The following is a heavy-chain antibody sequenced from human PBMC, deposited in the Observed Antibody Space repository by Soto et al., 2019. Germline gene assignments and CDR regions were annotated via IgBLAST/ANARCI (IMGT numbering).Heavy chain of an antibody. V-gene: IGHV3-30-3*01. CDR3: ARGGDYYDSSGYYPHDYYYYYGMDV. J-gene: IGHJ6*02. Sequence: GGSLRLSCAASGFTFSSYAMHWVRQAPGKGLEWVAVISYDGSNKYYADSVKGRFTISRDNSKNTLYLQMNSLRAEDTAVYYCARGGDYYDSSGYYPHDYYYYYGMDVWGQGTTVTVPS. D-gene: IGHD3-22*01. CDR2: ISYDGSNK. CDR1: GFTFSSYA.